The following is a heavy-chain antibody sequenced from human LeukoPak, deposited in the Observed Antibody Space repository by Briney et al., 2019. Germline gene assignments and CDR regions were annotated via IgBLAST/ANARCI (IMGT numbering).Heavy chain of an antibody. CDR3: ARVGYTAMVKSFDI. J-gene: IGHJ3*02. V-gene: IGHV4-59*01. CDR1: GGSISRYY. CDR2: IYYSGST. Sequence: ASETLSLTCTVSGGSISRYYWSWIRQPPGKGLEWIGYIYYSGSTNYNPSLKSRVTISVDTSKNQFSLKLSSVTAADTAVYYCARVGYTAMVKSFDIWGQGTMVTVSS. D-gene: IGHD5-18*01.